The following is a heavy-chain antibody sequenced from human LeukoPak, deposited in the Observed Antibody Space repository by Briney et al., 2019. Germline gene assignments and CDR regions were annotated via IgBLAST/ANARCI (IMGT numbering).Heavy chain of an antibody. Sequence: PSETLSLTCAVYGGSFSGYYWSWIRQPPGKGLEWIGEINHSGSTNYNPSLKSRVTISVDTSKNQFSLKLSSVTAADTAVYHCARKNGGSRYYYYYGMDVWGQGTTVTVSS. CDR2: INHSGST. CDR1: GGSFSGYY. D-gene: IGHD2-8*01. J-gene: IGHJ6*02. V-gene: IGHV4-34*01. CDR3: ARKNGGSRYYYYYGMDV.